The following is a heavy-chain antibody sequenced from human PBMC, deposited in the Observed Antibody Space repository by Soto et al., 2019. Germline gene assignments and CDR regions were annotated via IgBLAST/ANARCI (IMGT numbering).Heavy chain of an antibody. CDR2: IWYDGSNK. V-gene: IGHV3-33*01. Sequence: QVQLVESGGGVVQPGRSLRLSCAASGFTFSSYGMHWVRQAPGKGLEWVAVIWYDGSNKYYADSVKGRFTISRDNSKNTLYLQMNSLRAEDTAVYYCARDGGENVVVTAISDWGQGTLVTVSS. CDR1: GFTFSSYG. D-gene: IGHD2-21*02. J-gene: IGHJ4*02. CDR3: ARDGGENVVVTAISD.